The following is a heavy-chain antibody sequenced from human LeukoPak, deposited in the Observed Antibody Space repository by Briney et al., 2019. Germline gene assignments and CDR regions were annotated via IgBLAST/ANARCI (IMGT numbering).Heavy chain of an antibody. V-gene: IGHV3-30*02. CDR3: ARDARGYSYGFDAFDI. Sequence: GGSLRLSCAASGFTFSSYGMLWVRQAPGKGLEWVAFIRYDGSNKYYADSVKGRFTISRDNSKNTLYLQMNSLRAEDTAVYYCARDARGYSYGFDAFDIWGQGTMVTVSS. D-gene: IGHD5-18*01. CDR1: GFTFSSYG. J-gene: IGHJ3*02. CDR2: IRYDGSNK.